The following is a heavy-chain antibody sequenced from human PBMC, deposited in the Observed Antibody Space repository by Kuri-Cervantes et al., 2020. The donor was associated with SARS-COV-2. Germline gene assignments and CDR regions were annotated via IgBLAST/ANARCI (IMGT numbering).Heavy chain of an antibody. Sequence: ESLKISCTVSGGSINIANYYWSWIRQPPGKGLEWIGEINHSGSTNYNPSLKSRVTISVDTSKNQFSLKLSSVTAADTAVYYCARGFSAVVVAHWYFDLWGRGTLVTVSS. CDR1: GGSINIANYY. CDR2: INHSGST. J-gene: IGHJ2*01. D-gene: IGHD3-22*01. CDR3: ARGFSAVVVAHWYFDL. V-gene: IGHV4-39*07.